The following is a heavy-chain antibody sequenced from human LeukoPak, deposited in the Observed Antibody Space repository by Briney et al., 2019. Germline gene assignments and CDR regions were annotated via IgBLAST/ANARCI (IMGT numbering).Heavy chain of an antibody. Sequence: GGSLRLSYAASGFTFSSYWMSWVRQAPGKGLEWVANIKQDGSEKYYVDSVKGRFTISRDNAKNSLYLQMNSLRAEDTAVYYCARTYSSGWTRAHYYYYGMDVWGQGTTVTVSS. V-gene: IGHV3-7*01. CDR1: GFTFSSYW. CDR3: ARTYSSGWTRAHYYYYGMDV. CDR2: IKQDGSEK. J-gene: IGHJ6*02. D-gene: IGHD6-19*01.